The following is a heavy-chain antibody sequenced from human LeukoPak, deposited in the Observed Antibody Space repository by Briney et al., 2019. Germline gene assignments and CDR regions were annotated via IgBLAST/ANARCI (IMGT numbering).Heavy chain of an antibody. J-gene: IGHJ4*02. D-gene: IGHD2-2*01. V-gene: IGHV1-2*04. CDR1: GYTFTGYY. CDR3: ARSVSVVVPAAESPFDY. CDR2: INPNSGGT. Sequence: GASVKVSCKASGYTFTGYYMHWVRQAPGQGLEWMGWINPNSGGTNYAQKFQGWVTMTRDTSISTAYMELSRLRSDDTAVYYCARSVSVVVPAAESPFDYWGQGTLVTVSS.